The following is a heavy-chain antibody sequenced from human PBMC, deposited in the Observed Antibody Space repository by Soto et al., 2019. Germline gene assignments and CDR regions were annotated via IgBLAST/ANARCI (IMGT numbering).Heavy chain of an antibody. Sequence: QLQLQESGPGLVRPSETLSLTCTVSGGSISSNPYYWGWIRQSPGKGLEWIGSIYYSGSTYYNPSLKSRVTISVDTSKNQFSLNLSSVTAADTAVYYCASYDISHDYWGQGTLVTVSS. CDR1: GGSISSNPYY. D-gene: IGHD3-9*01. CDR2: IYYSGST. V-gene: IGHV4-39*01. CDR3: ASYDISHDY. J-gene: IGHJ4*02.